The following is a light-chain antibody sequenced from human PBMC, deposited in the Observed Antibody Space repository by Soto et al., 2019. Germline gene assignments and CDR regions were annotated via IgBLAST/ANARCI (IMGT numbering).Light chain of an antibody. CDR1: RREVGSYNL. J-gene: IGLJ1*01. V-gene: IGLV2-23*02. CDR3: CPYAGSMSPVI. CDR2: EVS. Sequence: QSLLTQPGSVSGSPGQSITISGTGTRREVGSYNLVSWYQQHPGKAPKLMIYEVSKRPSGVSNRFSGSKSGNTASLTTSALQTEAEADYYCCPYAGSMSPVIFGSGSKDTIL.